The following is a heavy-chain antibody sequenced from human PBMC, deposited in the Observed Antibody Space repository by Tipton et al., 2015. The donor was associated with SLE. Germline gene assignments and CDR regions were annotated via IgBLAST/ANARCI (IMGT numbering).Heavy chain of an antibody. V-gene: IGHV4-38-2*01. J-gene: IGHJ5*02. Sequence: TLSLTCAVSGYSISSGYYWGWFRQPPGKGLEWIGSIYRSGSTYYNPSLKSRVTISVDTSKNQFSLKLRSVTAADAAVYYCARVVKGSRGYWFDPCGQGTLVTVAS. CDR1: GYSISSGYY. CDR3: ARVVKGSRGYWFDP. CDR2: IYRSGST. D-gene: IGHD2-21*01.